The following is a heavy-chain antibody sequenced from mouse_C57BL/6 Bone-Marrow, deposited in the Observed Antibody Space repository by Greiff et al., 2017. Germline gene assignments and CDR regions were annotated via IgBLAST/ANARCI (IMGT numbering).Heavy chain of an antibody. D-gene: IGHD1-1*02. CDR1: GFTFTEST. J-gene: IGHJ3*01. V-gene: IGHV1-62-2*01. Sequence: QVQLQQSVAELVRPGASVKLSCTASGFTFTESTIHWVKQRSGQGLEWIGWFYPGSGSIKYTEKFKDKATLTADKSSSTAYMELSRLTSEDSAVYSCASHDGGGLCAYWGRGTLVTVSA. CDR3: ASHDGGGLCAY. CDR2: FYPGSGSI.